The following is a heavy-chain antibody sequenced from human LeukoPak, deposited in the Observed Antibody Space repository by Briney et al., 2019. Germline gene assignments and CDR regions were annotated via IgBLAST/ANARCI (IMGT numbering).Heavy chain of an antibody. V-gene: IGHV4-4*07. J-gene: IGHJ4*02. D-gene: IGHD2-21*01. CDR2: IYTSGST. Sequence: PSETLSLTCTVSGGSISSYYWSWIRQPAGKGLEWIGRIYTSGSTNYNPSLKSRVTMSVDTSKNQFSLKLSSVTAADTAVYYCAREDSYSASDGVLDYWGQGTLVTVSS. CDR1: GGSISSYY. CDR3: AREDSYSASDGVLDY.